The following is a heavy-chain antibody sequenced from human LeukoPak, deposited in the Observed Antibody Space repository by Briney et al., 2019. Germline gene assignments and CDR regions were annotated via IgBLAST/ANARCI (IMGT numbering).Heavy chain of an antibody. CDR3: ARPDSSSWHFDY. Sequence: GESLKISCKASGYSFTNYWIGWVRQMPGKGLEWMGIIYPDDSDARHSPSFQGQVTISADKSISTPYLQWSSLKASDTAMYFCARPDSSSWHFDYWGQGTLVTVSS. J-gene: IGHJ4*02. D-gene: IGHD6-13*01. CDR2: IYPDDSDA. CDR1: GYSFTNYW. V-gene: IGHV5-51*01.